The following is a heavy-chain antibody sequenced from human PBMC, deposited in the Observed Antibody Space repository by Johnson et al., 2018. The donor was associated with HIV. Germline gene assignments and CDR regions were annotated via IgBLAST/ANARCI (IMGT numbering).Heavy chain of an antibody. CDR1: GFTFSSYA. CDR2: ISYDGSNK. CDR3: AREMGWEDAFDL. D-gene: IGHD6-19*01. Sequence: QVQLLESGGGVVQPGRSLRLSCAASGFTFSSYAMHWVRQAPGKGLEWVAVISYDGSNKYYADSVKGRFTISRDNAKNSLYLQMNSLRAEDTAVYYCAREMGWEDAFDLWGQGTMVTVSS. V-gene: IGHV3-30-3*01. J-gene: IGHJ3*01.